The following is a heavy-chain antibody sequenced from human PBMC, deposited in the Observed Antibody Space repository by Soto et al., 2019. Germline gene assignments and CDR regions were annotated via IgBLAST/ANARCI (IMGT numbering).Heavy chain of an antibody. J-gene: IGHJ4*02. V-gene: IGHV3-9*01. CDR3: ARDLNAAVAPV. CDR2: ISRNSGSI. D-gene: IGHD6-19*01. Sequence: LRLSCAASGFTFADYVMHWVRQAPGKGLEWVSGISRNSGSIGYADSAKGRFTISRDNAKNSLYLQMTSLRAEDTAVYYCARDLNAAVAPVWGQGTLVTVSS. CDR1: GFTFADYV.